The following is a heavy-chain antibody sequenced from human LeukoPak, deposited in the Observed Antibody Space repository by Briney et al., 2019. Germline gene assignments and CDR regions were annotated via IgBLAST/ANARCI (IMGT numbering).Heavy chain of an antibody. Sequence: PGGSLTLSCAASGFTFSSYAMSWVRQAPGKGLEWVAAISGSGGSKYYADSVKGRFTISRDNSKNTLYLQMNSLRAEDTAVYYCAKDQRDLQHWFDPWGQGTLVTVSS. CDR2: ISGSGGSK. V-gene: IGHV3-23*01. CDR3: AKDQRDLQHWFDP. D-gene: IGHD1-1*01. J-gene: IGHJ5*02. CDR1: GFTFSSYA.